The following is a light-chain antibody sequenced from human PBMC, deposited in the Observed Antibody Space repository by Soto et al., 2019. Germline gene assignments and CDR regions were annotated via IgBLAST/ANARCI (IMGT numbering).Light chain of an antibody. CDR1: QSVVSS. J-gene: IGKJ2*01. Sequence: ILMTQSPATLSASPGESATLSCRATQSVVSSLAWYQQKPGKTPRLLIYAASTRATGIPARFSGSASGTEFILTISGLQAEDFALYYCQQYNYWPRTFGQGTKVDIK. V-gene: IGKV3-15*01. CDR2: AAS. CDR3: QQYNYWPRT.